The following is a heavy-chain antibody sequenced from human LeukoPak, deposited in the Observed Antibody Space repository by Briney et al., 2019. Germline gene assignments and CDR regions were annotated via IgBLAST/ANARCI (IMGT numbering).Heavy chain of an antibody. J-gene: IGHJ5*02. V-gene: IGHV5-51*01. Sequence: GESLKISCKGSGYSFTSYWIGWVRQMPGKGLEWMGIIYPGDSDTRYSPSFQGQVTISADKSISTAYLQWSSLKASDTAMYYCARSYYYDSSGLQKFDPCGQGTLVTVSS. CDR1: GYSFTSYW. CDR2: IYPGDSDT. CDR3: ARSYYYDSSGLQKFDP. D-gene: IGHD3-22*01.